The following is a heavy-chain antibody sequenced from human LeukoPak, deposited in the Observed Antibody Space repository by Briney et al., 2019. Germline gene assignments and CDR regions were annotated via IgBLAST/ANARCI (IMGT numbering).Heavy chain of an antibody. CDR3: ARFQPIYSNSYAWFDP. CDR2: IYSDGST. V-gene: IGHV3-53*01. D-gene: IGHD6-6*01. CDR1: GFTFSSYW. Sequence: GGSLRLSCAASGFTFSSYWMSWVRQAPGKGLEWVSLIYSDGSTYYADSVKGRFIISRDNSANTLYLQMNSLRAEDTAVYYCARFQPIYSNSYAWFDPWGQGTLVTVSS. J-gene: IGHJ5*02.